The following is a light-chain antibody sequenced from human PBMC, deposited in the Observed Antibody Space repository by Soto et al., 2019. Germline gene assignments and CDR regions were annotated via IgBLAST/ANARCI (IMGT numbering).Light chain of an antibody. CDR2: KAS. CDR3: QHYNTYPWT. CDR1: QSISSW. J-gene: IGKJ1*01. V-gene: IGKV1-5*03. Sequence: SQMTHSPSTLSASVGDRVTITCRASQSISSWLAWYQQKPGKGPKLLIYKASHLESGVPSRFSGSGSGTEFTLTISSLQPGDFATYYCQHYNTYPWTFGHGTKVDIK.